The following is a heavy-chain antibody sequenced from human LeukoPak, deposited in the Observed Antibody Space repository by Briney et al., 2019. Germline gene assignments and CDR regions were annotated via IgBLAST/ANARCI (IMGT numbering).Heavy chain of an antibody. CDR2: IDHRGNT. Sequence: GSLRLSCAVSGFPFSNSWMYWVRQPPGKGLEWIGEIDHRGNTNYNPSLKSRVSISADKSKNQFSLKLSSVTAADTAVYYCARGYGPGYWGQGTLVTVSA. CDR1: GFPFSNS. V-gene: IGHV4-4*02. J-gene: IGHJ4*02. D-gene: IGHD4-17*01. CDR3: ARGYGPGY.